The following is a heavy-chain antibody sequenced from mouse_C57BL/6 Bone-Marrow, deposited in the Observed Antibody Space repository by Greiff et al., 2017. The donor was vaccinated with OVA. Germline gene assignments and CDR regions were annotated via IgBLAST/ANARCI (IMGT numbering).Heavy chain of an antibody. D-gene: IGHD1-1*01. CDR2: IWRGGST. V-gene: IGHV2-5*01. Sequence: VQVVESGPGLVQPSQSLSITCTVSGFSLTSYGVHWVRQSPGKGLEWLGVIWRGGSTDYNAAFMSRLSITKDNSKSQVFFKMNSLQADDTAIYYCAKNYGSSPYYFDYWGQGTTLTVSS. J-gene: IGHJ2*01. CDR1: GFSLTSYG. CDR3: AKNYGSSPYYFDY.